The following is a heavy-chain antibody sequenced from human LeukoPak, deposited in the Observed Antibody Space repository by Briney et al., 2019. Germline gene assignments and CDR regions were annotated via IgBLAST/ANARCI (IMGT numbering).Heavy chain of an antibody. CDR2: IYSGGST. D-gene: IGHD5-12*01. CDR1: EFSVGSNY. CDR3: AKDSDSGYASRPDDAFDM. V-gene: IGHV3-66*01. Sequence: GGSLRLSRAASEFSVGSNYMTWVRQAPGKGLEWVSLIYSGGSTYYADSGKGRFTIFRDNSKNTLYLQMNSLRAEDTAIYYCAKDSDSGYASRPDDAFDMWGQGTMVTVSS. J-gene: IGHJ3*02.